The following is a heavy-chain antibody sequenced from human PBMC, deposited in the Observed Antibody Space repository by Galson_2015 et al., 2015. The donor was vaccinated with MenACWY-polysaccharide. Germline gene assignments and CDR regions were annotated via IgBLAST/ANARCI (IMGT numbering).Heavy chain of an antibody. CDR2: MNPNSGNT. Sequence: SVKVSCKASGGTFSSYDINWVRQATGQGLERMGWMNPNSGNTGYAQKFQGRVTMTRNTSISTAYMELSSLRSEDTAVYYCARIYCSSTSCVYYYGMDVWGQGTTVTVSS. CDR1: GGTFSSYD. CDR3: ARIYCSSTSCVYYYGMDV. J-gene: IGHJ6*02. D-gene: IGHD2-2*01. V-gene: IGHV1-8*02.